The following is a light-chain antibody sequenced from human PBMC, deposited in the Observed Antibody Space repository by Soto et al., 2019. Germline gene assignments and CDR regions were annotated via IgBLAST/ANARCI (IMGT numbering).Light chain of an antibody. CDR1: SSDVGSYNL. CDR2: EVT. J-gene: IGLJ3*02. Sequence: QSALTQPASVSGSPGQSITISCTGTSSDVGSYNLVSWYQQHPDKAPKLIIYEVTKRPSGVSNRLSGSKSGNTASLTISGLQAEDEGDYYCCSYAGSSTFGVFGGGTKLTGL. V-gene: IGLV2-23*02. CDR3: CSYAGSSTFGV.